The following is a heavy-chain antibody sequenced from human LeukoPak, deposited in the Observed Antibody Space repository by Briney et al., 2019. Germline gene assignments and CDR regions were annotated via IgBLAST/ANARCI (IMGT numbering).Heavy chain of an antibody. V-gene: IGHV3-49*03. CDR2: IRSKVYGGTA. CDR3: AGFEVLIPRSDMDV. D-gene: IGHD3-16*01. Sequence: SGGSLRLSCKSSGFSFGDYAMSWFRQAPGKGLEWVGFIRSKVYGGTADYAASVKGRFAISRDETKNVAYLQMNSLKVEDTAVYYCAGFEVLIPRSDMDVWGQGTTVIVSS. CDR1: GFSFGDYA. J-gene: IGHJ6*02.